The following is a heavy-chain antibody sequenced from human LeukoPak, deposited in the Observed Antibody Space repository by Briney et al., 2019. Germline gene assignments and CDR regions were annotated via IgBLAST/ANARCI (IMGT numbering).Heavy chain of an antibody. D-gene: IGHD6-6*01. CDR1: GIIFNSCN. CDR2: ISSSSSTI. V-gene: IGHV3-48*02. Sequence: GGSLRLSCAASGIIFNSCNMNWVRQAPGKGLEWVSYISSSSSTIYYADSVKGRFTISRDSAKTSLFLQMNSLRDEDTAVYYCARAYSSSSGRDAFDSWGLGTLVTVSS. J-gene: IGHJ3*02. CDR3: ARAYSSSSGRDAFDS.